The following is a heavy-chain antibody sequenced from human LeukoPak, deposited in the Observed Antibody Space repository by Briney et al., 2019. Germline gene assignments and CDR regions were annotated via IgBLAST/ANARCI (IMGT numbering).Heavy chain of an antibody. D-gene: IGHD5-24*01. CDR2: IYPGDSDT. CDR1: GYSFTSYW. V-gene: IGHV5-51*01. J-gene: IGHJ4*02. Sequence: GESLKISCKASGYSFTSYWIGWVRQMPGKGLEWMGIIYPGDSDTRYSPSFQGQATISADKSISTTYLQWSSLKASDTAMYYCAREGRDGFRTIDFWGQGTLVTVSS. CDR3: AREGRDGFRTIDF.